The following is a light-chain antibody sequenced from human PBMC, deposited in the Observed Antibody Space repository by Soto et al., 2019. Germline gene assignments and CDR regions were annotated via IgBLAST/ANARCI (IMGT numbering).Light chain of an antibody. V-gene: IGKV3-20*01. J-gene: IGKJ5*01. CDR1: QSVSSDF. Sequence: EIVLTQSPDILSLSPGERATLSCRASQSVSSDFLARYQQIPGQAPRLLIYGASTRATGIPDRFGGSGSETDFSLTISRLEPEDFALYYCQQYDTSPLTFGQGTRLQIK. CDR3: QQYDTSPLT. CDR2: GAS.